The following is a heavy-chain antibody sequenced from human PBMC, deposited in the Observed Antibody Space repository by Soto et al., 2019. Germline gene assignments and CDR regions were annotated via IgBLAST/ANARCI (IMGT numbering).Heavy chain of an antibody. V-gene: IGHV3-33*01. Sequence: QVQLVESGGGVVQPGRSLRLSCAASGFTFSSYGMHWVRQAPGKGLEWVAVIWYDGSNKYYADSVKGRFTISRDNSKNTLYLQMNSLRAEDTAVYYCAREGGYCTNGVCWKGKGHYYYYYMDVWGKGTTVTVSS. J-gene: IGHJ6*03. D-gene: IGHD2-8*01. CDR1: GFTFSSYG. CDR3: AREGGYCTNGVCWKGKGHYYYYYMDV. CDR2: IWYDGSNK.